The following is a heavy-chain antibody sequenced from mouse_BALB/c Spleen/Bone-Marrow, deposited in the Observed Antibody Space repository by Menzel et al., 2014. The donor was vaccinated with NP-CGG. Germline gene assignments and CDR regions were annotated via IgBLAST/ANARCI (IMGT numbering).Heavy chain of an antibody. CDR2: IYPGSGST. CDR1: GYTFTDYV. CDR3: GRALAY. D-gene: IGHD3-3*01. V-gene: IGHV1-81*01. Sequence: QVQLQQSGPELVKPGASVKMSCKASGYTFTDYVISWVKQRTGQGLEWIGEIYPGSGSTYYNEKFKGKATLTADKSSNTAYMQLSSLTSEDSAVYFCGRALAYWGQGTLVTVSA. J-gene: IGHJ3*01.